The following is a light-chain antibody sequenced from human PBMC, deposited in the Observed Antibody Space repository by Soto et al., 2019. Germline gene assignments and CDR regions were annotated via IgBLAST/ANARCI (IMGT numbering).Light chain of an antibody. CDR1: QGINTV. J-gene: IGKJ1*01. Sequence: IQLSQSPSSLSASVGDRVTSTCRASQGINTVLAWYQQKAGKAPKLLIYAASTLQSGVPSRFSGSGSGTEFTLTISSLQPDDSATYYCQQYKSRRTFGQGTKVDI. CDR2: AAS. CDR3: QQYKSRRT. V-gene: IGKV1-9*01.